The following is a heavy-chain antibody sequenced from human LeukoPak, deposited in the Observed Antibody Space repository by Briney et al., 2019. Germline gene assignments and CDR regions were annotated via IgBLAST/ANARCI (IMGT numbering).Heavy chain of an antibody. J-gene: IGHJ4*02. V-gene: IGHV1-2*02. CDR1: GYTFTGYY. CDR3: ARAPLGSGSYQLGDDY. CDR2: INPNSGGT. Sequence: ASVKVSCKASGYTFTGYYMHWVRQAPGQGLEWMGWINPNSGGTNYAQRFQGRVTMTRDKSISTAYMGLSRLRSDDTAVYYCARAPLGSGSYQLGDDYWGQGTLVTVSS. D-gene: IGHD3-10*01.